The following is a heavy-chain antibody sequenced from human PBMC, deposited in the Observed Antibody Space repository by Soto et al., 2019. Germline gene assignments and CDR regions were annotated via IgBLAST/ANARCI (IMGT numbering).Heavy chain of an antibody. V-gene: IGHV3-21*01. CDR2: ISSSSSYI. J-gene: IGHJ6*02. D-gene: IGHD1-1*01. CDR1: GFNFSSYS. Sequence: GGSLRLSCAASGFNFSSYSMNCVRQAPGKGLEWVSSISSSSSYIYYADSLKGRFTISRDNAKNSLYLQMNSLRAEDTAVYYCARGYGYYYDMDVWGQGTTVTVSS. CDR3: ARGYGYYYDMDV.